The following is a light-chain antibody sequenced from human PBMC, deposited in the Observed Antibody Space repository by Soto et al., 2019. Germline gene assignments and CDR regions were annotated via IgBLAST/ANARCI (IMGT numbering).Light chain of an antibody. CDR1: QSVLYSSDNKNY. Sequence: DIVMTQSPDSLAVSLGERGTINCKSSQSVLYSSDNKNYLAWYQQKPGQSPKLLFYWASTRESGVPARFSGSGSGTDFSLTISSLQAEDVAVYFCQQYYKTPLTFGGGTKVEIK. J-gene: IGKJ4*01. CDR3: QQYYKTPLT. V-gene: IGKV4-1*01. CDR2: WAS.